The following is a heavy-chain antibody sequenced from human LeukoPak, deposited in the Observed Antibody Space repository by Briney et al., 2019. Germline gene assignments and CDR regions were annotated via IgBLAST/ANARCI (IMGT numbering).Heavy chain of an antibody. J-gene: IGHJ4*02. Sequence: PGGSLRLSCAASGFTFSSYAMTWIRQAPGKGLEWVSGICGSGGCTYDADSVKGRFTISRDNSKNMLYLQMNSLRAEDTAVYYCAKVSYYDRSGYYSFDYWGQGTLVTVSS. CDR1: GFTFSSYA. CDR3: AKVSYYDRSGYYSFDY. CDR2: ICGSGGCT. V-gene: IGHV3-23*01. D-gene: IGHD3-22*01.